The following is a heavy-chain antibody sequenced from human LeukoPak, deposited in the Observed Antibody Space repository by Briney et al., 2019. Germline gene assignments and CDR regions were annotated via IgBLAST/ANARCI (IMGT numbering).Heavy chain of an antibody. D-gene: IGHD6-6*01. CDR1: GFTFSSYS. CDR2: ISSSRSYI. CDR3: ARGSRAPSY. V-gene: IGHV3-21*04. Sequence: GGSLRLSCAASGFTFSSYSMNWVRQAPGKGLEWVASISSSRSYIYYADSVKGRFTISRDNAKNSLYLQMNSLRAEDTAVYYCARGSRAPSYWGQGTLVTVSS. J-gene: IGHJ4*02.